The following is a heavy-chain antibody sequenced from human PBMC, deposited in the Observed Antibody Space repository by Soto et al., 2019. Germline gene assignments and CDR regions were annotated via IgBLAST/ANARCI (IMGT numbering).Heavy chain of an antibody. CDR1: GASISGFY. D-gene: IGHD3-10*01. V-gene: IGHV4-59*01. J-gene: IGHJ5*02. CDR2: IYYSGNT. Sequence: SETLSLTCTVSGASISGFYWSWIRQPLGKGLEWIGYIYYSGNTDYNPSLRGRASISVNKAKNHFSLQLTSVTAADTAIYYCARDSVLAYYSRHRNPYWFDPWGQGTLVTVSS. CDR3: ARDSVLAYYSRHRNPYWFDP.